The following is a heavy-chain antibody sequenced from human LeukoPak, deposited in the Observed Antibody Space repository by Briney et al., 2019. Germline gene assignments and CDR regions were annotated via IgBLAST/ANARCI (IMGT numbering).Heavy chain of an antibody. CDR3: ARALSNWFDP. CDR2: VYHSGDT. J-gene: IGHJ5*02. CDR1: GSITSYY. Sequence: PSETLSLTCTVSGSITSYYWTWIRQPPGQGLEWIGYVYHSGDTNYNPSLKSRVTMFVDTSRDQFSLKLTSVTAAETAVYYCARALSNWFDPWGQGTLVTVSS. D-gene: IGHD2/OR15-2a*01. V-gene: IGHV4-59*01.